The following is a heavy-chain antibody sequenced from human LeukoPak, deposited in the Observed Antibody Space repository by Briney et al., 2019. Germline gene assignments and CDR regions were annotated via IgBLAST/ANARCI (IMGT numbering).Heavy chain of an antibody. Sequence: GGSLRLSCAASGFTFSNAWMSWVRQAPGKGLEWVGRIKSKTDGGTTDYAAPVKGRFTISRDDSKNTLYLQMNSLKTEDTAVYYCTTDMAGLYDFWSGYGTDYWDQGTLATVTS. J-gene: IGHJ4*02. CDR1: GFTFSNAW. CDR3: TTDMAGLYDFWSGYGTDY. V-gene: IGHV3-15*01. D-gene: IGHD3-3*01. CDR2: IKSKTDGGTT.